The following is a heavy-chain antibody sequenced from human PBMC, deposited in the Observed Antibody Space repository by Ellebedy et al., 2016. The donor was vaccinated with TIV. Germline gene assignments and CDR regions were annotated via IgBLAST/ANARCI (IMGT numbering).Heavy chain of an antibody. V-gene: IGHV4-4*07. J-gene: IGHJ6*03. D-gene: IGHD1-1*01. CDR1: GGSVSRYF. CDR2: IFTSGSF. CDR3: ARVHCSITTCDYYHMDV. Sequence: SETLSLXXTVSGGSVSRYFWSWIRQPAGKGLEWIGRIFTSGSFNYNPSLMSRVTMSVVTSKNQISLRLNSMTAADTAVYYCARVHCSITTCDYYHMDVWGKGTTVTVSS.